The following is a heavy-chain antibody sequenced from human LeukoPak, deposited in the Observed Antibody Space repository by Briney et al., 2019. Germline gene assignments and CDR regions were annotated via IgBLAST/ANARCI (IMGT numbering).Heavy chain of an antibody. V-gene: IGHV4-39*01. Sequence: PETLSLTCTVSGGSISSSSYYWGWIRQPPWKGLEWIGSIYYSGSTYYNPSLKSRVTISVDTSKNQFSPKLSSVTAADTAVYYCARRSSLPWFGDQVGFDYWGQGTLVTVSS. J-gene: IGHJ4*02. CDR3: ARRSSLPWFGDQVGFDY. CDR1: GGSISSSSYY. D-gene: IGHD3-10*01. CDR2: IYYSGST.